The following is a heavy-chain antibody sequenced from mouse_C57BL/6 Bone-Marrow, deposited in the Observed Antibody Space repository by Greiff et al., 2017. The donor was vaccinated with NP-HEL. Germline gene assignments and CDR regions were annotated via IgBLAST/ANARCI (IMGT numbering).Heavy chain of an antibody. CDR1: GYAFSSSW. CDR3: ARRGGGKREYYFDY. D-gene: IGHD1-1*02. Sequence: QVQLKESGPELVKPGASVKISCKASGYAFSSSWMNWVKQRPGKGLEWIGRIYPGDGDTNYNGKFKGKATLTADKSSSTAYMQLSSLTSEDSAVYFCARRGGGKREYYFDYWGQGTTLTVSS. CDR2: IYPGDGDT. J-gene: IGHJ2*01. V-gene: IGHV1-82*01.